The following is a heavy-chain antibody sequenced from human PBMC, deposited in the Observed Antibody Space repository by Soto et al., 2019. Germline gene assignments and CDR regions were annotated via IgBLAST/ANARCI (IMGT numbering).Heavy chain of an antibody. CDR3: ARAGAAPYYYYGMDV. CDR2: ISTYNGDT. D-gene: IGHD2-15*01. Sequence: QVQLVQSGAEVRKPGASVKVSCKASGYTFTSSGISWLRQAPGHGLEWMGWISTYNGDTNDAPKFQDRVTMTKDRSTSTAYMELRSLRSDDAAVYYCARAGAAPYYYYGMDVWGQGTRVTVSS. V-gene: IGHV1-18*01. CDR1: GYTFTSSG. J-gene: IGHJ6*02.